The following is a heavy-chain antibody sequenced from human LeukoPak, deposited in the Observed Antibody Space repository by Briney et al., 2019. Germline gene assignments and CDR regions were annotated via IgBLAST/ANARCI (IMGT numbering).Heavy chain of an antibody. D-gene: IGHD6-13*01. V-gene: IGHV3-15*01. CDR3: TTAARGDSHPYYFGY. Sequence: GGSLRLSCAASGFTIHNAWMIWVRQAPGKGLEWVGRIKSNTDGGTTDYAAPVKGRFTISRDDSTNTLFLQMNSLKTEDTAVYYCTTAARGDSHPYYFGYWGQGTLVTVSS. J-gene: IGHJ4*02. CDR2: IKSNTDGGTT. CDR1: GFTIHNAW.